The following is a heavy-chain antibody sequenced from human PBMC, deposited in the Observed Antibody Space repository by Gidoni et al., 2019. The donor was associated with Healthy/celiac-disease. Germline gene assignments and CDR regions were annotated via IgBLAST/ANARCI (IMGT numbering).Heavy chain of an antibody. CDR1: GFPFSSFA. V-gene: IGHV3-23*01. D-gene: IGHD3-3*01. CDR2: MSGSGGST. J-gene: IGHJ5*02. CDR3: AKDGVLAYYDVWSGYFWFDP. Sequence: VQLLESGGGLEQPGGSLRLLCAVSGFPFSSFAIHWVRQAPGKGLEWGSAMSGSGGSTDYADSVKGRFTIARDNSKKTLYLQMNSRRAEDTAVYYCAKDGVLAYYDVWSGYFWFDPWGQGTLVTVSS.